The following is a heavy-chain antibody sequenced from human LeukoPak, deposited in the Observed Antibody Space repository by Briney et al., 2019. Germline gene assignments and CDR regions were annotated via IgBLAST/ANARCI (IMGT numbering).Heavy chain of an antibody. CDR2: IFYTGST. J-gene: IGHJ4*02. Sequence: SETLSLTCAVYGGSFSGYYWSWIRQPPGKGLEWIGYIFYTGSTNYNPSLKSRVTISVLTSKNRFSLKLSSVTAADTAVYYCARGRSRLRLDYWGQGTLVTVSS. CDR1: GGSFSGYY. CDR3: ARGRSRLRLDY. D-gene: IGHD2-2*01. V-gene: IGHV4-59*12.